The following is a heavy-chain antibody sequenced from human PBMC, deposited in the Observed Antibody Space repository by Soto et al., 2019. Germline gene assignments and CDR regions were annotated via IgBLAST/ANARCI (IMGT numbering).Heavy chain of an antibody. CDR3: AKDKYDGGMDV. V-gene: IGHV3-30*18. CDR1: GFTFSSYG. J-gene: IGHJ6*02. Sequence: QVQLVESGGGVVQPGRSLRLSCAASGFTFSSYGMHWVRQAPGKGLEWVAVISYDGSNKYYADSVKGRFTISRDNSKNTLYLQMNSLRAEDTVVYYCAKDKYDGGMDVWGQGTTVTVSS. CDR2: ISYDGSNK. D-gene: IGHD3-16*01.